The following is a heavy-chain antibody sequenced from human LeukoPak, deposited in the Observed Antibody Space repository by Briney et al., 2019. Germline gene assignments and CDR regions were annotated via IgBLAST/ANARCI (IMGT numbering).Heavy chain of an antibody. CDR3: ARHGVDTAMVIYMDV. CDR1: GYSFTSYW. CDR2: IYPGDSDT. V-gene: IGHV5-51*01. Sequence: GESLKISCKGSGYSFTSYWIGWVRQMPGKGLEWMGIIYPGDSDTRYSPSFQGQVTISADKSISTAYLQWSSLKASDTAMYYCARHGVDTAMVIYMDVWGKGTTVTVSS. D-gene: IGHD5-18*01. J-gene: IGHJ6*03.